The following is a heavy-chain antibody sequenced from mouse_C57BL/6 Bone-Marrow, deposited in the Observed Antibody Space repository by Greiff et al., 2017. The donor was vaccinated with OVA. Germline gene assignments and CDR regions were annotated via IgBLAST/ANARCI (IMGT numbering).Heavy chain of an antibody. CDR3: ARVLDSSGYPYYFDY. D-gene: IGHD3-2*02. Sequence: QVQLKQSGPGLVQPSQSLSITCTVSGFSLTSYGVHWVRQSPGKGLEWLGVIWSGGSTDYNAAFISRLSISKDNSKSQVFFKMNSLQADDTAIYYCARVLDSSGYPYYFDYWGQGTTLTVSS. J-gene: IGHJ2*01. CDR1: GFSLTSYG. CDR2: IWSGGST. V-gene: IGHV2-2*01.